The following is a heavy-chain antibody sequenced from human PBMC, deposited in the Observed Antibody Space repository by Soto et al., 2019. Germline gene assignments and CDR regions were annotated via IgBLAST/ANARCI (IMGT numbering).Heavy chain of an antibody. CDR1: GCTFTSYG. Sequence: PAASVKVSCKASGCTFTSYGISWVRQAPGQWLECMGWICAYNGNTNYAQKLQVRVTMTTDTSTSTAYMELRSLRSGDTAVYYCTRGDYVWRSYRSRYYYGMDVWGRG. J-gene: IGHJ6*02. D-gene: IGHD3-16*02. V-gene: IGHV1-18*01. CDR2: ICAYNGNT. CDR3: TRGDYVWRSYRSRYYYGMDV.